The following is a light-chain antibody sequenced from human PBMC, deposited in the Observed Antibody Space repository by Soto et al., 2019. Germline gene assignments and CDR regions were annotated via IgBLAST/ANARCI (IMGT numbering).Light chain of an antibody. CDR3: QHRV. Sequence: GDRVTITCRASQDISTWLAWCQQRPGKAPHLLIYDASRLQSGVPSRFTGSGSGTEFTLTVSSLQPDDFATYYCQHRVFGPGTTLEIK. CDR2: DAS. V-gene: IGKV1-5*01. J-gene: IGKJ3*01. CDR1: QDISTW.